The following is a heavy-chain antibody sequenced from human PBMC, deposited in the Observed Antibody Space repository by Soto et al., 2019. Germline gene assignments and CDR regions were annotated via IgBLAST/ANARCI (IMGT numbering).Heavy chain of an antibody. D-gene: IGHD1-26*01. Sequence: AQLVESGGGLVQPGGSLRLSCAASGFTFGNYWMHWVRQVPGQGPVWVSRLNRDGSRTDYADSVRGRFTIFRDNARNTLYLQMNSLRAEDTAMYYCARDLGGAGSYWGQGTLVTVSS. CDR3: ARDLGGAGSY. V-gene: IGHV3-74*01. CDR1: GFTFGNYW. J-gene: IGHJ4*02. CDR2: LNRDGSRT.